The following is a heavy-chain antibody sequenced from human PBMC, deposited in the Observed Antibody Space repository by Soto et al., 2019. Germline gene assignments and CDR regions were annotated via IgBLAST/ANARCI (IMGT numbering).Heavy chain of an antibody. CDR1: GFSVSNNY. CDR3: ERERGYR. CDR2: IYSGGST. Sequence: QLVESGGGLVQPGGSLRLSCAASGFSVSNNYMKWVRQAPGKGLEGVSLIYSGGSTYYADSVKGRFTISRDNSKKTLFPHMNSLIVAETVVTYCERERGYRWCQGKIVTVSS. V-gene: IGHV3-66*01. D-gene: IGHD2-15*01. J-gene: IGHJ3*01.